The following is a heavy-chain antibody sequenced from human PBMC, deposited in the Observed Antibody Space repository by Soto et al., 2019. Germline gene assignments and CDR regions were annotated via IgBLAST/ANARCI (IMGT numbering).Heavy chain of an antibody. V-gene: IGHV5-51*01. J-gene: IGHJ6*02. D-gene: IGHD6-13*01. Sequence: GESLKISCKGSGYSFTSYWIGWVRQMPGKGLEWMGIIYPGDSDTRYSPSFQGQVTISADKSISTAYLQWSSLKASVIAMYYCARPRSSSRNYYGMDVWGQGTTVTVSS. CDR1: GYSFTSYW. CDR3: ARPRSSSRNYYGMDV. CDR2: IYPGDSDT.